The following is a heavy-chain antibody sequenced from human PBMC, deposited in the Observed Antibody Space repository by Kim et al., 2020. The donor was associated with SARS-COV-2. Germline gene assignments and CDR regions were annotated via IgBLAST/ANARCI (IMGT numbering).Heavy chain of an antibody. CDR1: GGTFSSYA. V-gene: IGHV1-69*13. J-gene: IGHJ6*02. CDR3: ASPTIPRPYYYGMDV. CDR2: IIPIFGTA. D-gene: IGHD5-12*01. Sequence: SVKVSCKASGGTFSSYAISWVRQAPGQGLEWMGGIIPIFGTANYAQKFQGRVTITADESTSTAYMELSSLRSEDTAVYYCASPTIPRPYYYGMDVWGQGTTVTVSS.